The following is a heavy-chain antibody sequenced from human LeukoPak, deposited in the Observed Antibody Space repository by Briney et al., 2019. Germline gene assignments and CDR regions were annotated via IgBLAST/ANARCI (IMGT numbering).Heavy chain of an antibody. CDR1: GGSISSYY. V-gene: IGHV4-59*01. D-gene: IGHD3-22*01. CDR2: IYYSGST. Sequence: SETLSLTCTVSGGSISSYYWSWIQQPPGKGLDCIGYIYYSGSTNYNPSLKSRVTISVDTSKNQFSLKLKSVTAADTAVYYCARRTHDSSGLETFDYWGQGTLVTVSS. CDR3: ARRTHDSSGLETFDY. J-gene: IGHJ4*02.